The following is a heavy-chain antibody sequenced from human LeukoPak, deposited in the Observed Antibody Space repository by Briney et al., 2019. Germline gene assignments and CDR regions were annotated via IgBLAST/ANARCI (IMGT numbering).Heavy chain of an antibody. D-gene: IGHD6-13*01. Sequence: KPSETLSLTCTVSGYSISSGYYWGWIRQPPGKGLEWIGSIYHSGSTYYNPSLKSRVTISVDTSKNQFSLKLSSVTAADTAVYYCAREAADGFYYMDVWGKGTTVTVSS. CDR2: IYHSGST. V-gene: IGHV4-38-2*02. CDR3: AREAADGFYYMDV. J-gene: IGHJ6*03. CDR1: GYSISSGYY.